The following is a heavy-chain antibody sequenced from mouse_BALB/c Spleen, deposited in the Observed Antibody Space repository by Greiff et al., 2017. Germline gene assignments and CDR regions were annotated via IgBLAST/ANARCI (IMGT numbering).Heavy chain of an antibody. V-gene: IGHV5-4*02. CDR3: ARGVTGYAMDY. D-gene: IGHD4-1*01. J-gene: IGHJ4*01. Sequence: EVKLVESGGGLVKPGGSLKLSCAASGFTFSDYYMYWVRQTPEKRLEWVATISDGGSYTYYPDSVKGRFTISRDNAKNNLYLQMSSLKSEDTAMYYCARGVTGYAMDYWGQGTSVTVSS. CDR2: ISDGGSYT. CDR1: GFTFSDYY.